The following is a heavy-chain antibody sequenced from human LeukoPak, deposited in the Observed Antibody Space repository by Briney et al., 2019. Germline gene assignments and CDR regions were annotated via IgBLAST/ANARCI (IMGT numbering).Heavy chain of an antibody. CDR3: AGDGILTGYPNYYGMDV. J-gene: IGHJ6*02. CDR2: IYYSGST. Sequence: SETLSLTCTVSGGSVSSYYWSWIRQPPGKGLEWIGYIYYSGSTNYNPSLKSRVTISVDTSKNQFSLKLSSVTAADTAVYYCAGDGILTGYPNYYGMDVWGQGTTVTVSS. CDR1: GGSVSSYY. D-gene: IGHD3-9*01. V-gene: IGHV4-59*02.